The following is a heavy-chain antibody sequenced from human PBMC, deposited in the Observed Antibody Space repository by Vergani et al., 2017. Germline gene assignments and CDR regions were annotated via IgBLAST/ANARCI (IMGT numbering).Heavy chain of an antibody. V-gene: IGHV4-59*02. D-gene: IGHD6-13*01. J-gene: IGHJ5*02. CDR1: GFSVTDYN. CDR2: LSTTGGA. CDR3: AGDTRSWQRADR. Sequence: QAQLQESGPGLVKPSETLYLTCHGFGFSVTDYNCNWFRQAPGKGLAWIGSLSTTGGATHASQNPSLKSRVSISVDTSKSQFSLRLTSVTAADSAIYYCAGDTRSWQRADRWGQGLLVSVSS.